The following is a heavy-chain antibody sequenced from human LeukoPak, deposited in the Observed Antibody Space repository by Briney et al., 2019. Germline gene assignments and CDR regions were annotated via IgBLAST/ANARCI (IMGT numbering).Heavy chain of an antibody. CDR1: GFTFSSYE. Sequence: GGSLRLSCAASGFTFSSYEMNWVRQAPGKGLEWVSYISSSGSTIYYADSVKGRFTISRDNAKNSLYLQMNSLRAEDTAVYYCARDESGSYWGYYYYYYMDVWGKGTTVTVSS. J-gene: IGHJ6*03. D-gene: IGHD1-26*01. CDR3: ARDESGSYWGYYYYYYMDV. CDR2: ISSSGSTI. V-gene: IGHV3-48*03.